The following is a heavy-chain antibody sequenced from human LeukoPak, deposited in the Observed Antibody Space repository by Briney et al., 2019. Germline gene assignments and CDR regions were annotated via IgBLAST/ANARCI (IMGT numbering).Heavy chain of an antibody. Sequence: GGFLRLSCAASGFTFSSYAMHWVRQAPGKGLEWVAVISYDGNNKYYADSMKGRFTISRDNSKNTLSVQMNSLRPEDTAVYFCARGGNGSGYYYAPDCWGPGTLVTVSS. CDR1: GFTFSSYA. D-gene: IGHD6-13*01. CDR3: ARGGNGSGYYYAPDC. J-gene: IGHJ4*02. CDR2: ISYDGNNK. V-gene: IGHV3-30-3*01.